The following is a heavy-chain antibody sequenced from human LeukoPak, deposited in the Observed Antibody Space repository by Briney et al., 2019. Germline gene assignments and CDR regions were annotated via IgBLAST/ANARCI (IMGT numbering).Heavy chain of an antibody. V-gene: IGHV1-2*02. J-gene: IGHJ4*02. CDR3: ARIGISGSYWDFDQ. Sequence: GASVKVSCKASGYTLSAYYLHWVRQPPGQGLEWMGWIDPNSGGTKYAQNFQGRVAMTRDTSISTAYMELSSLRSADTAVYYCARIGISGSYWDFDQWGQGTLVTVSS. CDR2: IDPNSGGT. D-gene: IGHD1-26*01. CDR1: GYTLSAYY.